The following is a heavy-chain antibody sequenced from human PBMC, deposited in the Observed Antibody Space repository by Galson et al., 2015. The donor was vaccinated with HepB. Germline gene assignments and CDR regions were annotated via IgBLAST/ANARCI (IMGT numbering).Heavy chain of an antibody. D-gene: IGHD2-8*01. V-gene: IGHV3-30*18. CDR1: GFTFSNYG. CDR2: ISYDGSNK. J-gene: IGHJ4*02. CDR3: AKDPYLYSVRACTMAGFDY. Sequence: SLRLSCAASGFTFSNYGMHWVRQAPGKGLEWVAVISYDGSNKYYADTVKGRFTISRDNSKNTLYLHMNSLRAEDTALYYCAKDPYLYSVRACTMAGFDYWGQGTLVTVSS.